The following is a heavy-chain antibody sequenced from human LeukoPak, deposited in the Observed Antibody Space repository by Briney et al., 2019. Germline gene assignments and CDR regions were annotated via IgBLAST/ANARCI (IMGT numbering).Heavy chain of an antibody. J-gene: IGHJ4*02. D-gene: IGHD3-10*01. Sequence: PGGSLRLSCAASGFTFSNYGMSWVRQAPGKGLEWVSYIGSGGTTYYADSVKGRFTISTDNAKNSLYLQMNSLRDEDTAVYYCARRVVTTKNYYFDYWGQGTLVTVSS. CDR3: ARRVVTTKNYYFDY. CDR2: IGSGGTT. CDR1: GFTFSNYG. V-gene: IGHV3-48*02.